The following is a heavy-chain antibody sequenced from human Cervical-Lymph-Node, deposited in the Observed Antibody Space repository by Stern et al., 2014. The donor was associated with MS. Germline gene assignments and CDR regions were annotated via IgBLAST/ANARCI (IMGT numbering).Heavy chain of an antibody. CDR1: GFTFTSSA. CDR2: IVVGSGNT. J-gene: IGHJ6*02. Sequence: QMQLVQSGPEVKKPGTSVKVSCKASGFTFTSSAVQWVRQARGQRLEWIGWIVVGSGNTNYAQKCQERVTITRDMSTSTAYMELSSLRSEDTAVYYCAAFTVTTDYYYYGMDVWGQGTTVTVSS. V-gene: IGHV1-58*01. CDR3: AAFTVTTDYYYYGMDV. D-gene: IGHD4-11*01.